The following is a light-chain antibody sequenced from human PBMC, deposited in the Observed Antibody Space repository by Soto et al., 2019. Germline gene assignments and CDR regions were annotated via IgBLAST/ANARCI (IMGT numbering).Light chain of an antibody. Sequence: EIVLTQSPGTLSLSPGERATLSCRASQSVSSSYLAWYQQKPGQAPRLLIYGASSRATGIPDRFSGSGSGTDFTLTISRLEPEDFAVYYCHQYGSSLTCGGGTKVEIK. CDR3: HQYGSSLT. CDR2: GAS. J-gene: IGKJ4*01. V-gene: IGKV3-20*01. CDR1: QSVSSSY.